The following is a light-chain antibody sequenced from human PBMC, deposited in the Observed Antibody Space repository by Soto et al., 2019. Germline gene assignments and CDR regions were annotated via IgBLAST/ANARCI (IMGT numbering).Light chain of an antibody. J-gene: IGKJ1*01. Sequence: AIQMTQSPSSLSASVGDRVTITCRASQGIRSDLGWYQQKPGKAPKLLIYAASSLQSGVPSRFSGSGSGTDFTLTISSLQPGDFATYYCLQDYNYPWTFGQGTKVEIK. V-gene: IGKV1-6*01. CDR2: AAS. CDR3: LQDYNYPWT. CDR1: QGIRSD.